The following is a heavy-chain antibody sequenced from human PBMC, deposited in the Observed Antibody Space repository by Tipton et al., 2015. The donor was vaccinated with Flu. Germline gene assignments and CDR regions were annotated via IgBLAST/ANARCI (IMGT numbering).Heavy chain of an antibody. J-gene: IGHJ3*02. CDR3: AKDMRGHYYDSSGYDAFDI. V-gene: IGHV3-9*01. Sequence: SLRLSCAASGFTFDDYAMHWVRQAPGKGLEWVSGISWNSGSIGYADSVKGRFTISRDNAKNSLYLQMNSLRAEDTALYYCAKDMRGHYYDSSGYDAFDIWGQGTMVTVSS. D-gene: IGHD3-22*01. CDR2: ISWNSGSI. CDR1: GFTFDDYA.